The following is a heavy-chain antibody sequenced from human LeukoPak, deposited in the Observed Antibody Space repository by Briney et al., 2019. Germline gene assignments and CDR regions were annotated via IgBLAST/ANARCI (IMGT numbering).Heavy chain of an antibody. CDR2: INPNSGGT. D-gene: IGHD7-27*01. V-gene: IGHV1-2*02. Sequence: ASVKVSCKASGYTFTGYYMHWVRQAPGQGLEWMGWINPNSGGTNYAQKFQGRVTMTRDTSISTAYMELSRLRSDDTAVYYCARARRLGMSVAFFDYWGQGTLVTVSS. CDR3: ARARRLGMSVAFFDY. J-gene: IGHJ4*02. CDR1: GYTFTGYY.